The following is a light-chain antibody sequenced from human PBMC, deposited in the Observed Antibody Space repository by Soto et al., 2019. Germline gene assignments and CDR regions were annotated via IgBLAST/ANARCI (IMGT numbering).Light chain of an antibody. CDR3: EQFNSYPIS. CDR2: AAS. V-gene: IGKV1-9*01. CDR1: QGISSN. Sequence: DIQLAESPAYLSASIGGRFAITYLASQGISSNLAWYQQKPGKAPKLLIYAASTLQSGVPSRFSGSGSRTERTPTISSLQTEDFATYNYEQFNSYPISFSQGTRLEIK. J-gene: IGKJ5*01.